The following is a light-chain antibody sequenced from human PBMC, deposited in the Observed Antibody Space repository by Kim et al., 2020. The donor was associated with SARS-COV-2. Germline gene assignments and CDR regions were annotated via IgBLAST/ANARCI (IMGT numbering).Light chain of an antibody. CDR3: QAWDSSTVI. V-gene: IGLV3-1*01. J-gene: IGLJ2*01. Sequence: SVSPGQTASITCSGEKLGDKYACWYQQKPGQSPVLVIYQDDKRPSGIPERFSGSTSGNTATLTISGTQTMDEADYYCQAWDSSTVIFGGGTQLTVL. CDR2: QDD. CDR1: KLGDKY.